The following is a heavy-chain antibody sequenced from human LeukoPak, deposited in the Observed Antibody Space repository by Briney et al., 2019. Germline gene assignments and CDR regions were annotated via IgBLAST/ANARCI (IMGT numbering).Heavy chain of an antibody. D-gene: IGHD6-13*01. CDR2: ISSSNTYT. Sequence: GGSLRLSCAASGFIFSSYSMNWVRQAPGKGLEWVSSISSSNTYTNYADSVKGRFTISRDNAKNSLYLQMNSLRAEDTAVYYCARSDSITWYGFENWGQGTLVTVSS. J-gene: IGHJ4*02. CDR1: GFIFSSYS. V-gene: IGHV3-21*01. CDR3: ARSDSITWYGFEN.